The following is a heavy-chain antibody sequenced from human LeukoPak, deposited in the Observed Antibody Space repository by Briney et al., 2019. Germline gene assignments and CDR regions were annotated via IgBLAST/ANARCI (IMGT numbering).Heavy chain of an antibody. CDR2: INPSGST. CDR3: AREFVRGGSYSFYYYYMDV. D-gene: IGHD1-26*01. J-gene: IGHJ6*03. V-gene: IGHV4-34*01. Sequence: PSETLSLTCDVYGGSFSGYYWSWIRQPPGKGLEWIGEINPSGSTNYNPSLKSRVTISVDTSKNQFSLRLTSVTAADTAVYYCAREFVRGGSYSFYYYYMDVWGKGTTVTISS. CDR1: GGSFSGYY.